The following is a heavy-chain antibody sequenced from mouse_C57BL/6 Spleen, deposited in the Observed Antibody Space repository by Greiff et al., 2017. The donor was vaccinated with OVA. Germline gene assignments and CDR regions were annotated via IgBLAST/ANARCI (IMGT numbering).Heavy chain of an antibody. J-gene: IGHJ2*01. D-gene: IGHD3-2*02. Sequence: EVQLQQSGPVLVKPGASVKMSCKASGYTFTDYYMNWVKQSHGKSLEWIGVINPHNGGTSYNQKFKGKAPLTVAKSSSTAYMELDSLTSEDSAVYYCAKGDSSGYFSLRWGQGTTLTGSA. CDR2: INPHNGGT. V-gene: IGHV1-19*01. CDR1: GYTFTDYY. CDR3: AKGDSSGYFSLR.